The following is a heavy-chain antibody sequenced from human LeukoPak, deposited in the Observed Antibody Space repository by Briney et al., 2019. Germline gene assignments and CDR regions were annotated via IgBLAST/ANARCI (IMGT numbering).Heavy chain of an antibody. J-gene: IGHJ4*02. CDR2: IYYSGST. CDR3: ARGTTVTLFDY. D-gene: IGHD4-11*01. V-gene: IGHV4-59*01. Sequence: SETLSLTCTVSGGSISSYYWSWIRQPPGKGLKWIGYIYYSGSTNYNPSLKSRVTISVDTSKNQFSLKLSSVTAADTAVYYCARGTTVTLFDYWGQGTLVTVSS. CDR1: GGSISSYY.